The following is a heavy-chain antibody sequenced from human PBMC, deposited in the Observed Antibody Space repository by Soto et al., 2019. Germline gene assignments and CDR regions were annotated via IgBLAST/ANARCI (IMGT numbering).Heavy chain of an antibody. CDR1: GYSFTTSG. V-gene: IGHV1-18*01. CDR2: ISTYNGNT. J-gene: IGHJ4*02. D-gene: IGHD4-17*01. CDR3: ARRLYGDYDY. Sequence: QAQLVQSGAEVKEPGASVKVSCKPSGYSFTTSGITWVRQAPGQGLEWMGWISTYNGNTNYAQKLKDRVTLTTDTSTSTAYMELRSLRSDDTAVYYCARRLYGDYDYWGQGTLVTVSS.